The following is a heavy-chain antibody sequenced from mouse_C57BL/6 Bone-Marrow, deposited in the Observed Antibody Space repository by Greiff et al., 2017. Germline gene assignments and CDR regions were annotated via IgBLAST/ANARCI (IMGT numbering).Heavy chain of an antibody. CDR3: ARTGWFAY. V-gene: IGHV1-59*01. D-gene: IGHD4-1*01. CDR2: IDPSDSYT. J-gene: IGHJ3*01. CDR1: GYTFTSYW. Sequence: QVQLQQPGAELVRPGTSVKLSCKASGYTFTSYWMHWVKQRSGQGLEWIGVIDPSDSYTNYNQKFKGKATLTVDTSSSTAYMQLSSLTSEDSAVYYCARTGWFAYWGQGTLVTVSA.